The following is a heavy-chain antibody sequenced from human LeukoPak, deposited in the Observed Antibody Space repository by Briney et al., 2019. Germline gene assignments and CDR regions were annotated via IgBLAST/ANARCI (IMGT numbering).Heavy chain of an antibody. Sequence: GGSLRLSCAASGFTFSTHWMHWVRQAPGKGPVWVSRINSDGSSTNYADSVKGRFTISRDNAKNTLYLQMNSLRAEDTAVYYCAREIGWGQGTLVTVSS. CDR3: AREIG. CDR2: INSDGSST. J-gene: IGHJ4*02. V-gene: IGHV3-74*01. CDR1: GFTFSTHW.